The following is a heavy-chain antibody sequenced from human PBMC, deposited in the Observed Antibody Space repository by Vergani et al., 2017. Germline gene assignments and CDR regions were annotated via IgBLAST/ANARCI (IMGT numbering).Heavy chain of an antibody. CDR2: IDHTGRP. V-gene: IGHV4-34*01. Sequence: QVQLQQWGGGLLKPSETLSLTCVVNGGSFTSYHWTWIRQSPGEGLEWVGDIDHTGRPDYNPSLKRRLTMSLDKSRNQFPLTLNSVTATDTAIYFCVRVNTETNGHLYYYYYMDVWGQGTAVTVS. CDR3: VRVNTETNGHLYYYYYMDV. J-gene: IGHJ6*03. D-gene: IGHD4-11*01. CDR1: GGSFTSYH.